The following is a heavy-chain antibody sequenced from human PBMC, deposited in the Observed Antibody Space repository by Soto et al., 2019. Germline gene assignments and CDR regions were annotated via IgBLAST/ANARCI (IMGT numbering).Heavy chain of an antibody. J-gene: IGHJ6*02. CDR1: GYTNTVYH. V-gene: IGHV1-2*02. D-gene: IGHD3-9*01. CDR3: ASFRPDWLLPTPYYYYVMDV. CDR2: INPNSVGT. Sequence: WKTSGYTNTVYHMHWVRKDPEQLLEVMGWINPNSVGTNYAQKFQGRVTMTRDTSISTAYMELSRLRSDDTAVYYCASFRPDWLLPTPYYYYVMDVWVQGTTVTV.